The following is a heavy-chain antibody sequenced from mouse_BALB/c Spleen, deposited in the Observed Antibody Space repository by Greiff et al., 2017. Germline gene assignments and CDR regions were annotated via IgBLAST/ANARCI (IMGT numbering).Heavy chain of an antibody. J-gene: IGHJ1*01. D-gene: IGHD4-1*01. CDR1: GFTFSDYY. Sequence: EVKLMESGGGLVKPGGSLKLSCAASGFTFSDYYMYWVRQTPEKRLEWVATISDGGSYTYYPDSVKGRFTISRDNAKNNLYLQMSSLKSEDTAMYYCARGLGPEGYFDVWGAGTTVTVSS. CDR3: ARGLGPEGYFDV. CDR2: ISDGGSYT. V-gene: IGHV5-4*02.